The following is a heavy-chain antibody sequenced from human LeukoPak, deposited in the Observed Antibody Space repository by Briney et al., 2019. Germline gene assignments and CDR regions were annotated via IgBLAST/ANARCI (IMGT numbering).Heavy chain of an antibody. CDR2: IKQGGSDI. CDR1: GFTFSSHW. D-gene: IGHD4-17*01. Sequence: GSLRLSSAASGFTFSSHWMTWVRQAPGKGLEWVANIKQGGSDIYYVDSVKGRFTISRDDAKNSLYLQMSSLRAEDTAVYYCARGPNFGDYVDFLDYWGQGALVTVSS. J-gene: IGHJ4*02. CDR3: ARGPNFGDYVDFLDY. V-gene: IGHV3-7*01.